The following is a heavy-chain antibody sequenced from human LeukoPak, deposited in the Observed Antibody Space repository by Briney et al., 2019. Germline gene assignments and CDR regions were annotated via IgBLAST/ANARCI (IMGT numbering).Heavy chain of an antibody. D-gene: IGHD6-19*01. V-gene: IGHV3-11*01. CDR2: ISSSGSTI. CDR3: ARDYMGIAVAGHYYYYGMDV. CDR1: GFTFSDYY. J-gene: IGHJ6*02. Sequence: GGSLRLSCAASGFTFSDYYMSWIRQAPGKGLEWVSYISSSGSTIYYADSVKGRFTTSRDNAKDSLYLQMNSLRAEDTAVYYCARDYMGIAVAGHYYYYGMDVWGQGTTVTVSS.